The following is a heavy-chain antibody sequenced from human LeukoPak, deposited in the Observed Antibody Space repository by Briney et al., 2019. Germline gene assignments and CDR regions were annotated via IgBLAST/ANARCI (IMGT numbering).Heavy chain of an antibody. CDR1: GFTFSDSG. V-gene: IGHV3-30*04. Sequence: HPGGSLRLSCTGSGFTFSDSGMHWVRQAPGKGLEWMAILSYDGSLKYYADSVKGRFTISRDNSKNTLYLQMNSLRVEDTAVYYCATSIERSTWGRHALDFWGQGTLVTVSS. CDR3: ATSIERSTWGRHALDF. CDR2: LSYDGSLK. J-gene: IGHJ4*02. D-gene: IGHD3-16*01.